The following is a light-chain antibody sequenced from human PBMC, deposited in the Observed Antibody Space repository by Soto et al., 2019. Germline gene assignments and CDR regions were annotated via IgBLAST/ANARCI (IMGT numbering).Light chain of an antibody. CDR3: QSYYSSAVV. V-gene: IGLV6-57*04. J-gene: IGLJ2*01. CDR2: EDN. Sequence: NFMLTQPHSVSESPGKTVTISCTRSSGSIASNYVQWYQQRPGSAPTTMIYEDNQRPSGVPDRFSGSIDSSSNSASLTISGLKTEDEADYYCQSYYSSAVVFGGGTKLTVL. CDR1: SGSIASNY.